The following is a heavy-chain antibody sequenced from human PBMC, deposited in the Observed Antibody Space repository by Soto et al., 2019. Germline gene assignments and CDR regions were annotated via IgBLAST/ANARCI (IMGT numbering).Heavy chain of an antibody. V-gene: IGHV4-30-2*01. CDR2: VYQRAST. CDR3: TRGSAAPLSILYFDT. CDR1: GASMTTGGFS. Sequence: PSQTLSLTCSVSGASMTTGGFSWTWVGQPPGGGLEGIGHVYQRASTQYAASLEGRVSISVDTSRSLFSLRLTSLTAADTAVYFCTRGSAAPLSILYFDTWGQGTPVTVSS. J-gene: IGHJ4*02. D-gene: IGHD6-13*01.